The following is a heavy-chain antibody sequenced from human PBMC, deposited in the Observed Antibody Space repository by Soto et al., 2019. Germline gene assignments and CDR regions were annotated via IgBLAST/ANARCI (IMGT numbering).Heavy chain of an antibody. J-gene: IGHJ4*02. V-gene: IGHV3-9*01. Sequence: SLRLSCAASGFTFDDYAMHWVRQAPGKGLEWVSGISWNSGSIGYADSVKGRFTISRDNAKNSLYLQMNSLRAEDTALYYCAKDGGSYYDSSGYFNFDYWGQGTLVTVSS. CDR2: ISWNSGSI. CDR3: AKDGGSYYDSSGYFNFDY. D-gene: IGHD3-22*01. CDR1: GFTFDDYA.